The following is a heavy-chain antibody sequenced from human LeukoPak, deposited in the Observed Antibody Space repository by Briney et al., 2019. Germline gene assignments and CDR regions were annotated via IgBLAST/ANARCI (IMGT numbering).Heavy chain of an antibody. CDR1: DGSISSGHYY. CDR3: ARGEGSRWYLSNWFDP. Sequence: MTSETLSLTCTVSDGSISSGHYYWSWIRQPAGKGLEWIGRMYISGSSDYNPSLKSRVTISADTSKNQFSLKLSSVTAADTAEYYCARGEGSRWYLSNWFDPWGQGTPVTVSS. D-gene: IGHD6-13*01. J-gene: IGHJ5*02. V-gene: IGHV4-61*02. CDR2: MYISGSS.